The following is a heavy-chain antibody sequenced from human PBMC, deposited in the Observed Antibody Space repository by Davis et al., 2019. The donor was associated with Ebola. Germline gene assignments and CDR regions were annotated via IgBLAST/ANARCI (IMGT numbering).Heavy chain of an antibody. Sequence: GESLKISCAASGFTFSSFAMHWVRQAPGKGLDWVAVISYDASNKYYAYSVKGRFTISRDHSTNTLYLQMNSLRTEDTALYYCARAPEPFYGRQLGYFDYWGQGTLVTVSS. CDR1: GFTFSSFA. CDR3: ARAPEPFYGRQLGYFDY. J-gene: IGHJ4*02. D-gene: IGHD4-17*01. V-gene: IGHV3-30*01. CDR2: ISYDASNK.